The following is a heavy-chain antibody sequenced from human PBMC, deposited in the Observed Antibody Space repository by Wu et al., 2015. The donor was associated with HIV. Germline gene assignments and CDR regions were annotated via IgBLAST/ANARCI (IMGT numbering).Heavy chain of an antibody. CDR3: ATPRRHEKANWGFRKAFDI. V-gene: IGHV1-24*01. D-gene: IGHD7-27*01. CDR2: FDPEDGET. CDR1: GYTLTELS. J-gene: IGHJ3*02. Sequence: QVQLVQSGAEVKKPGASVKVSCKVSGYTLTELSMHWVRQAPGKGLEWMGGFDPEDGETIYAQKFQGRVTMAEDTSTDTAYMELSSLRSEDTAVYYCATPRRHEKANWGFRKAFDIWGQGTMVTVSS.